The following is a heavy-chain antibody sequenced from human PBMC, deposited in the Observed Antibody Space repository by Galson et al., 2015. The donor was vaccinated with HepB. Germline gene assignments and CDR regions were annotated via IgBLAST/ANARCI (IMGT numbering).Heavy chain of an antibody. CDR1: GGTFSSYA. CDR2: IIPIFGTA. J-gene: IGHJ2*01. D-gene: IGHD6-13*01. Sequence: SVKVSCKASGGTFSSYAISWVRQAPGQGLEWMGGIIPIFGTANYAQKFQGRVTITADKSTSTAYMELSSLRSEDTAVYYCARDRGIAAADSDDYWYFDLWGRGTLVTVSS. V-gene: IGHV1-69*06. CDR3: ARDRGIAAADSDDYWYFDL.